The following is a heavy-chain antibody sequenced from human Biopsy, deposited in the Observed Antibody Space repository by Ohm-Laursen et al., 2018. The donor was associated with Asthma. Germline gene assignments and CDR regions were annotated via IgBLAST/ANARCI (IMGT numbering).Heavy chain of an antibody. CDR2: IYHLGNA. CDR3: ARRWRSYDSSNYYLDQ. D-gene: IGHD3-22*01. V-gene: IGHV4-4*01. CDR1: GGSISVSNW. J-gene: IGHJ4*02. Sequence: PETLSLTCGVSGGSISVSNWWSWVRQPPGRGLEWIGQIYHLGNANYNPSLKSRVTMSVDKSKNQFSLKLTSVTAADTAVYFCARRWRSYDSSNYYLDQWGQGTLVTVSS.